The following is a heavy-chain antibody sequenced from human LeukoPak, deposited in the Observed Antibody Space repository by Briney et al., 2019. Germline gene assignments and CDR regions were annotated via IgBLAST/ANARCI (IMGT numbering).Heavy chain of an antibody. D-gene: IGHD2-2*01. CDR3: AREGDDIVVVPAAMPCYFDY. J-gene: IGHJ4*02. CDR2: ISYDGSNK. CDR1: GFTFSSYA. Sequence: EGSLRLSCAASGFTFSSYAMHWVRQAPGKGLEWVAVISYDGSNKYYADSVKGRFTISRDNSKNTLYLQMNSLRAEDTAVYYCAREGDDIVVVPAAMPCYFDYWGQGTLVTVSS. V-gene: IGHV3-30*04.